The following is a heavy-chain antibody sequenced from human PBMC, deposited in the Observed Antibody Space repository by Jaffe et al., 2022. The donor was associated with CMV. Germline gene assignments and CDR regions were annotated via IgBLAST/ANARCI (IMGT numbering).Heavy chain of an antibody. D-gene: IGHD2-2*01. CDR2: IYYSGST. Sequence: QLQLQESGPGLVKPSETLSLTCTVSGGSISSSSYYWGWIRQPPGKGLEWIGSIYYSGSTYYNPSLKSRVTISVDTSKNQFSLKLSSVTAADTAVYYCARRRAGYCSSTSCYGFDYWGQGTLVTVSS. V-gene: IGHV4-39*01. J-gene: IGHJ4*02. CDR1: GGSISSSSYY. CDR3: ARRRAGYCSSTSCYGFDY.